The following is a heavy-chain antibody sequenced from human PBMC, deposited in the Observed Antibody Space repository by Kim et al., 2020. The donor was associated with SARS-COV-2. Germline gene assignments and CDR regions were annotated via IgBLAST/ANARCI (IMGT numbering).Heavy chain of an antibody. J-gene: IGHJ6*02. Sequence: YAVAVKRRFTISRDNSKTTLYLQMNSLRAEDTAVYYCARAHSGYDFWGMDVWGQGTTVTVSS. D-gene: IGHD5-12*01. CDR3: ARAHSGYDFWGMDV. V-gene: IGHV3-33*01.